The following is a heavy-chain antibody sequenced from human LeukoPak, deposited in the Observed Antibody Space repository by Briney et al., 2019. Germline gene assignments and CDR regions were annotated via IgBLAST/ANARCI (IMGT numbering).Heavy chain of an antibody. CDR1: GGTFSSYA. J-gene: IGHJ3*02. D-gene: IGHD3-3*01. V-gene: IGHV1-69*04. CDR3: ARDGDNYDFWSDPGSDAFDI. Sequence: GASVKVSCKASGGTFSSYAISWVRQAPGQGLEWMGRIIPILGIANYAQKFQGRVTITADKSTSTAYMELSSLRSEDTAVYYCARDGDNYDFWSDPGSDAFDIWGQGTMVTVSS. CDR2: IIPILGIA.